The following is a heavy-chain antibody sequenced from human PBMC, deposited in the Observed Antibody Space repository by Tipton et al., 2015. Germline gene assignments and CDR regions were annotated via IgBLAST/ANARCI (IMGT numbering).Heavy chain of an antibody. CDR3: ARDAGIYDNNGYDS. Sequence: TLSLTCTVSGGSVSSGSYYWSWIRQPPAKGLEWIADIFYSGSTNYNPSLKSRITISIDTSKNQFFLKLRSVTAADTAVYFCARDAGIYDNNGYDSWGRGTLVTVSS. CDR2: IFYSGST. D-gene: IGHD3-10*01. V-gene: IGHV4-61*01. CDR1: GGSVSSGSYY. J-gene: IGHJ4*02.